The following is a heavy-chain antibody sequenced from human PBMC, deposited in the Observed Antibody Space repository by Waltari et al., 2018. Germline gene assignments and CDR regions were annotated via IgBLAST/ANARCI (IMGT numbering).Heavy chain of an antibody. Sequence: QVQLQESGPGLVKPSGTLSLTCAVSGGSISSSNWWSWVRQPPGKGLEWIGEIYHSGSTHYNPSLKSRVTKSVDKSKNQFSLKLSSVTAADTAVYYCARISSSWSPFDPWGQGTLVTVSS. CDR1: GGSISSSNW. CDR3: ARISSSWSPFDP. CDR2: IYHSGST. V-gene: IGHV4-4*02. D-gene: IGHD6-13*01. J-gene: IGHJ5*02.